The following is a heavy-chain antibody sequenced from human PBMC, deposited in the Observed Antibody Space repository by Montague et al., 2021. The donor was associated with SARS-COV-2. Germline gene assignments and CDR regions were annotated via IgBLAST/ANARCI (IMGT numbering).Heavy chain of an antibody. J-gene: IGHJ4*02. D-gene: IGHD5-24*01. CDR2: IYNSGST. CDR3: AREGSRDGYNEGLDY. V-gene: IGHV4-4*02. Sequence: SETLSLTCAVSGGSITTNNWWNWVRQSPGKGLEWIGVIYNSGSTNYNPSIKRRATISVDRPTNQFSLSLTFVTAADTAVYYCAREGSRDGYNEGLDYWGQGTLVTVSS. CDR1: GGSITTNNW.